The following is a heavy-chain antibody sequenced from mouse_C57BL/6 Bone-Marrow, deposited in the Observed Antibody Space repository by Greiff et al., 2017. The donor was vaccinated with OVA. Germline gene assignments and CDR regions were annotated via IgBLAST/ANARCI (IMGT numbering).Heavy chain of an antibody. CDR1: GYTFTSYW. CDR3: ARSRLLRYFDV. D-gene: IGHD2-3*01. J-gene: IGHJ1*03. V-gene: IGHV1-53*01. CDR2: INPSNGGT. Sequence: QVHVKQPGTELVKPGASVKLSCKASGYTFTSYWMHWVKQRPGQGLEWIGNINPSNGGTNYNEKFKSKATLTVDKSSSTAYMQLSSLTSEDSAVYDCARSRLLRYFDVWGTGTTVTVSS.